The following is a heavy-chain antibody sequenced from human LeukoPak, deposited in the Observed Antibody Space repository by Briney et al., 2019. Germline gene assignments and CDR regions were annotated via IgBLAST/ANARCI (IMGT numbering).Heavy chain of an antibody. D-gene: IGHD3-16*01. J-gene: IGHJ4*02. CDR1: GFTFSSYA. CDR2: IYSGDNT. Sequence: GGSLRLSCAASGFTFSSYAMSWVRQAPGKGLEWVSVIYSGDNTYYVESVKGRSTISRDNSKNTLFLQMNRLRAEDTAVYYCAGRRVLDASFDYWGQGTLVTVSS. CDR3: AGRRVLDASFDY. V-gene: IGHV3-66*02.